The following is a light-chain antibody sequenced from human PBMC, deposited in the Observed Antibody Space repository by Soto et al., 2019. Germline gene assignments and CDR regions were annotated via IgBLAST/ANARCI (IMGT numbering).Light chain of an antibody. CDR3: SSYTASSTLV. V-gene: IGLV2-18*02. CDR1: SSDVGSYNR. J-gene: IGLJ2*01. Sequence: QSALTQPPSVSGSPGQSVTLSCTGTSSDVGSYNRVSWYQQPPGTAPKLMIYEVSNRPSGVPDRVSGSKSGNTASLTISGLQAEDEADYYCSSYTASSTLVFGGGTKVTVL. CDR2: EVS.